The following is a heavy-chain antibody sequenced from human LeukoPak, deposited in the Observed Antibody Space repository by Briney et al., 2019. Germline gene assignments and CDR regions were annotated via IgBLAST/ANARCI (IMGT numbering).Heavy chain of an antibody. J-gene: IGHJ4*02. CDR2: IYYSGST. CDR1: GGSISSGDYY. D-gene: IGHD6-6*01. Sequence: SETLSLTCTVSGGSISSGDYYWSWIRQPPGKGLEWIGYIYYSGSTYYNPSLKSRVTISVDTSENQFSLKLSSVTAADTAVYYCARREYSSSQPFDYWGQGTLVTVSS. CDR3: ARREYSSSQPFDY. V-gene: IGHV4-30-4*08.